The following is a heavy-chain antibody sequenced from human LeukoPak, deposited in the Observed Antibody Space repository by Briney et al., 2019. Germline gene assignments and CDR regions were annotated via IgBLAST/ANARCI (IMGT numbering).Heavy chain of an antibody. CDR2: VWYDGSDK. V-gene: IGHV3-33*08. Sequence: GGSLRLSCAASGFTFSSYAMSWVRQAPGKGLEWVAVVWYDGSDKYYADSVKGRFTISRDNSKNTLYLQMNSLRAEDTAVYYCARAGYYGSGSQDTFDYWGQGTLVTVSS. J-gene: IGHJ4*02. CDR1: GFTFSSYA. D-gene: IGHD3-10*01. CDR3: ARAGYYGSGSQDTFDY.